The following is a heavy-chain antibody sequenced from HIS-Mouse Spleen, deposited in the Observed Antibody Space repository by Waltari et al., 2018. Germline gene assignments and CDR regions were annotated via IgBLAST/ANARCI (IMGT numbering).Heavy chain of an antibody. CDR1: GYTFPGYY. Sequence: QVQLVQSGAEVKKPGASVKVSCKASGYTFPGYYMHWVRQAPGQGLEWMGWINPNSGGTNYAQKFQGRVTMTRDTSISTAYMELSRLRSDDTAVYYCARDTGTTDYYYGMDVWGQGTTVTVSS. CDR2: INPNSGGT. CDR3: ARDTGTTDYYYGMDV. J-gene: IGHJ6*02. D-gene: IGHD1-7*01. V-gene: IGHV1-2*02.